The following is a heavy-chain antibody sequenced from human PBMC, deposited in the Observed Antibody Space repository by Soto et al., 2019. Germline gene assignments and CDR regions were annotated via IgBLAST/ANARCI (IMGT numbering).Heavy chain of an antibody. D-gene: IGHD3-16*01. CDR2: IAYDGKQT. CDR3: ARDGWGSNWYFDL. J-gene: IGHJ2*01. CDR1: GVTFKDYG. V-gene: IGHV3-30*03. Sequence: GSLRLSCGAPGVTFKDYGMHWVRQAPGKGLEWVAVIAYDGKQTYYADSVKGRFTISKDKSKRTLFLQMTSLRVADTAVYYCARDGWGSNWYFDLWGRGTLVTVSS.